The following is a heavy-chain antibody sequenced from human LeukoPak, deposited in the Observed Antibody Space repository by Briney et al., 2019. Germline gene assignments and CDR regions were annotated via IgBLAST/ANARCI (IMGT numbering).Heavy chain of an antibody. D-gene: IGHD5-24*01. CDR2: ISSSGSTI. CDR3: ARGRRRDGYNFDY. J-gene: IGHJ4*02. CDR1: AFTFIDYY. V-gene: IGHV3-11*01. Sequence: GGSLRLSCAASAFTFIDYYLSCIRQAPGKGLEGVSYISSSGSTIYYADSVKGRFTISRDNAKNSLYLQMNSLRAEDTAVYYCARGRRRDGYNFDYWGQGTLVTVSS.